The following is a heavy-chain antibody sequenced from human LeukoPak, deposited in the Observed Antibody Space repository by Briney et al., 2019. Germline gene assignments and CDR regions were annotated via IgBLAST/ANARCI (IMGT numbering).Heavy chain of an antibody. D-gene: IGHD3-16*01. V-gene: IGHV1-24*01. CDR1: GYTLTELS. J-gene: IGHJ6*02. Sequence: ASVKVSCKVSGYTLTELSMHWVRQAPGKGLEWMGGFDPEDGETIYAQKFQGRVTMTEDTSTDTAYIELSSLRSEDTAVYYCATRQGAYYYYGMDVWGQGTTVTVSS. CDR3: ATRQGAYYYYGMDV. CDR2: FDPEDGET.